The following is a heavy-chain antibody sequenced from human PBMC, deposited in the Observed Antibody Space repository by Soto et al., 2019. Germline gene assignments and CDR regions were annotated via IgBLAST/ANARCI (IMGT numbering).Heavy chain of an antibody. D-gene: IGHD5-12*01. J-gene: IGHJ4*02. Sequence: QVQLQELGPGLVKPSGTLSLTCAVSGGSISSNNWWSWVRQPPGKGLEWIGEVHHSGRTNYKPSLKSRVTISVDKSRNHFSLSLTSVTAADTAVYYCARESYSATEGRDGYNLLYWGQGTLVTVSS. CDR3: ARESYSATEGRDGYNLLY. V-gene: IGHV4-4*02. CDR1: GGSISSNNW. CDR2: VHHSGRT.